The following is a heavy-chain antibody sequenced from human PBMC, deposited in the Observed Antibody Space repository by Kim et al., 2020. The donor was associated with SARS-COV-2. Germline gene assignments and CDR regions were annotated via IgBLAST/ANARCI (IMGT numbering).Heavy chain of an antibody. V-gene: IGHV5-51*01. CDR3: ARGNMEDSSGWYFPRFAFDY. Sequence: GESLKISCKGSGYSFTSYWIGWVRQMPGKGLEWMGIIYPGDSDTRYSPSFQGQVTISADKSISTAYLQWSSLKASDTAMYYCARGNMEDSSGWYFPRFAFDYWGQGTLVTVSS. D-gene: IGHD6-19*01. J-gene: IGHJ4*02. CDR1: GYSFTSYW. CDR2: IYPGDSDT.